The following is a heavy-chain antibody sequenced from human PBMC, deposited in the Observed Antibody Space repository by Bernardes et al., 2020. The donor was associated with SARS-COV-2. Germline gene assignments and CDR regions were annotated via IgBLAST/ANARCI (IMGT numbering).Heavy chain of an antibody. CDR3: AKDYYGSGSYWIVRYGMDV. V-gene: IGHV3-30*18. D-gene: IGHD3-10*01. CDR1: GFTFSSYG. J-gene: IGHJ6*02. Sequence: GGSLRLSCAASGFTFSSYGMHWVRQAPGKGLEWVAVISYDGSNKYYADSVKGRFTISRDNSKNTLYLQMNSLRAEDTAVYYCAKDYYGSGSYWIVRYGMDVWGQVTTVTVSS. CDR2: ISYDGSNK.